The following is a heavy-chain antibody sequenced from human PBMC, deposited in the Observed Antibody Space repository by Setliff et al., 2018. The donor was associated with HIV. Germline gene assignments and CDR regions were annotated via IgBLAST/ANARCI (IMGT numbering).Heavy chain of an antibody. Sequence: AETLSLTCTVSGGSITTTNYYWGWVRLSPGKGLEWIGVIYCRGSAYYNLSLQSPSTLSVDTSKNSFSLHLTSVTAADTAAYFCARGRGPPLPVLEFWGPGTLVTVSS. CDR3: ARGRGPPLPVLEF. V-gene: IGHV4-39*07. D-gene: IGHD3-10*01. CDR2: IYCRGSA. J-gene: IGHJ4*02. CDR1: GGSITTTNYY.